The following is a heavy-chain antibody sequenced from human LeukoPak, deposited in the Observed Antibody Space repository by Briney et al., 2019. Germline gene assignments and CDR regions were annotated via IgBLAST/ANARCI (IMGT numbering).Heavy chain of an antibody. J-gene: IGHJ4*02. Sequence: GGSLTLSCAASGFTFSSYSMNWVRQAQGKGLEWVSSIGSSSTYIYYADSVKGRFTISRDNAKNSLYLQMNSLRAEDTAVYYCATSSSGRGYWGQGTLVTVSS. D-gene: IGHD3-22*01. V-gene: IGHV3-21*01. CDR1: GFTFSSYS. CDR3: ATSSSGRGY. CDR2: IGSSSTYI.